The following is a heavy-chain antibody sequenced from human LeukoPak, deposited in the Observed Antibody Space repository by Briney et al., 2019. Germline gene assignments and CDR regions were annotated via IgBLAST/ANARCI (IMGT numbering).Heavy chain of an antibody. CDR2: INHSGST. J-gene: IGHJ5*02. CDR1: GGSFSGYY. V-gene: IGHV4-34*01. Sequence: PSETLSLTCAVYGGSFSGYYWSWIRQPPGKGLEWIGEINHSGSTNYNPSLKSRVTISVDTSKNQFSLKLSSVTAADTAMYYCARGPVTTSGNCFGPWGQETLVTVSS. D-gene: IGHD4-17*01. CDR3: ARGPVTTSGNCFGP.